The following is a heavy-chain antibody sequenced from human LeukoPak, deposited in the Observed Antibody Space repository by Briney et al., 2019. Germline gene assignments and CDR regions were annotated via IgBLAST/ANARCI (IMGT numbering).Heavy chain of an antibody. D-gene: IGHD3-3*01. CDR3: ARAEWSNWYFDL. J-gene: IGHJ2*01. V-gene: IGHV3-7*03. CDR2: IKQDGSEK. Sequence: GGSLRLSCAASGFTFSTYWMNWVRQAPGKGLEWVANIKQDGSEKYYVDSVKGRFTLSRDSAKNTLYLQMNSLRAEDTAVYYCARAEWSNWYFDLWGRGTLVTVSS. CDR1: GFTFSTYW.